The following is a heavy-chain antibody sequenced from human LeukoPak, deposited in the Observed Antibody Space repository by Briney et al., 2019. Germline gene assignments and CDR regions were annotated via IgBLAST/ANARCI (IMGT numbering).Heavy chain of an antibody. D-gene: IGHD6-13*01. CDR3: ATDIAGAGGFDY. J-gene: IGHJ4*02. Sequence: SVKVSCKASGSTFSSYAISWVRQAPGQGLEWMGGIIPIFGTANYAQKFQGRVTITTDESTSTAYMELSSLRSEDTAVYYCATDIAGAGGFDYWGQGTLVTVSS. V-gene: IGHV1-69*05. CDR2: IIPIFGTA. CDR1: GSTFSSYA.